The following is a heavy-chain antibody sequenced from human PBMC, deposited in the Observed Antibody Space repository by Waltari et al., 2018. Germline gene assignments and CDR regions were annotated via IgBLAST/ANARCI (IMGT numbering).Heavy chain of an antibody. D-gene: IGHD3-22*01. CDR2: IIPIFGTA. CDR3: ARDYYDSSGYEKTLYNWFDP. Sequence: QVQLVQSGAEVKKPGSSVKVSCKASGGTFSSYAISWVRQAPGQGLEWMGGIIPIFGTANYEQKFQGRVTITTDESTSTAYMELSSLRSEDTAVYYCARDYYDSSGYEKTLYNWFDPWGQGTLVTVSS. J-gene: IGHJ5*02. CDR1: GGTFSSYA. V-gene: IGHV1-69*05.